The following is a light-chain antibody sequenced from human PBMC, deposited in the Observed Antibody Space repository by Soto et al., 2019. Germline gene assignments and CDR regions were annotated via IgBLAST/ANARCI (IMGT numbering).Light chain of an antibody. Sequence: QSALTRPPSASGSPGQSVTISCTGTSSDVGGYNYVSLYQQYPGKAPKLMIYEVSKRPSGVPDRFSGSKSGKTASLTVSGLQPEDEADYYCTSYAGSNIWVFGGGTKLTVL. CDR2: EVS. CDR3: TSYAGSNIWV. V-gene: IGLV2-8*01. J-gene: IGLJ3*02. CDR1: SSDVGGYNY.